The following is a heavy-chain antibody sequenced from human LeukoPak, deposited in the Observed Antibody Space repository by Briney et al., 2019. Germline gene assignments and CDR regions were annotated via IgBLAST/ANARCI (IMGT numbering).Heavy chain of an antibody. J-gene: IGHJ4*02. Sequence: PGGSLRLSCAASGFTFSSYAMHWVRQAPGKGLEWVAVISYDGSNKYYADSVKSRFTISKNTLYLQMNSLRAEDTAVYYCARDDSGSCYFWGQGTLVTVSS. CDR2: ISYDGSNK. CDR1: GFTFSSYA. D-gene: IGHD2-15*01. CDR3: ARDDSGSCYF. V-gene: IGHV3-30*04.